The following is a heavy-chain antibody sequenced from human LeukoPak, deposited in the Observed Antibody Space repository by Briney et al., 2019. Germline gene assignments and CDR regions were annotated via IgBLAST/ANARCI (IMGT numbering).Heavy chain of an antibody. J-gene: IGHJ4*02. V-gene: IGHV3-23*01. CDR2: ISGSGGST. D-gene: IGHD6-13*01. Sequence: PGGSLRFSCAASGFTFSSYAMSWVRQAPGKGLEWVSTISGSGGSTYYADSVEGRFTISRDNSKNTLYVQMNSLRAEDTAVYYCAKGNIAAAGSGVGDYWGQGTLVSVSS. CDR1: GFTFSSYA. CDR3: AKGNIAAAGSGVGDY.